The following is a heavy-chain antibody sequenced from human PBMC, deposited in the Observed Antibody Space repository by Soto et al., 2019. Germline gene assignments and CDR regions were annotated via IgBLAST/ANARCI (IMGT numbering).Heavy chain of an antibody. CDR3: VKAGVAAANYGMDV. J-gene: IGHJ6*02. V-gene: IGHV3-30*18. CDR1: GFTFSSYG. Sequence: GGSLRLSCAASGFTFSSYGMHWVRQAPGKGLEWVAVTSYDGSNKYYADSVKGRFTISRDNSKNTLYLQMNSLRAEDTAVYYCVKAGVAAANYGMDVWGQGTTVTVSS. CDR2: TSYDGSNK. D-gene: IGHD6-13*01.